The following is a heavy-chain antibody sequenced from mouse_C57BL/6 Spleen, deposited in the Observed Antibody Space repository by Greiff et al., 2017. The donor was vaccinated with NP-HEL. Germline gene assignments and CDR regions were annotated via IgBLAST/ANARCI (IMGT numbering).Heavy chain of an antibody. CDR2: IYPRDGST. D-gene: IGHD1-1*01. V-gene: IGHV1-78*01. CDR3: ARSGYYYGSSYWYFDV. J-gene: IGHJ1*03. Sequence: VQLQQSDAELVKPGASVKISCKVSGYTFTDHTIHWMKQRPEQGLEWIGYIYPRDGSTKYNEKFKGKATLTADKSSSTAYMLLNSLTSEDSAVYFGARSGYYYGSSYWYFDVWGTGTTVTVSS. CDR1: GYTFTDHT.